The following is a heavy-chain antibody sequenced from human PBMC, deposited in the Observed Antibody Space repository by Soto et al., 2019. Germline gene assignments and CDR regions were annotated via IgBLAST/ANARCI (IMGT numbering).Heavy chain of an antibody. V-gene: IGHV3-64*01. CDR2: ISSNGGST. Sequence: PGGSLRLSCAASGFTFSSYAMHWVRQAPGKGLEYVSAISSNGGSTYYANSVKGRFTISRDNSKNTLYLQMGSLRAEDMAVYYCARGRQGFDYWGQGTLVTVSS. CDR1: GFTFSSYA. J-gene: IGHJ4*02. CDR3: ARGRQGFDY.